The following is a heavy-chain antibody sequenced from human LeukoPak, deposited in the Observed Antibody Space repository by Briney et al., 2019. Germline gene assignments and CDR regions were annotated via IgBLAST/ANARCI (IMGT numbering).Heavy chain of an antibody. D-gene: IGHD2-2*01. CDR3: AKNVVPDSLDVLFDS. CDR1: EFAFSSYV. J-gene: IGHJ4*02. Sequence: PGGSLRLSCAASEFAFSSYVLSWVRQAPGKGLEWVSTIAALTTDTYYADSVKGRFSISRDNSKKTFYLQMNSLRAEATAVYYCAKNVVPDSLDVLFDSWGQGALVTVSS. CDR2: IAALTTDT. V-gene: IGHV3-23*01.